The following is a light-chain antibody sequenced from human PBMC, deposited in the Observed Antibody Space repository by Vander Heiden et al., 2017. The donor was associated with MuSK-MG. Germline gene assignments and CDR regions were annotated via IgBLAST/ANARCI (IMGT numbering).Light chain of an antibody. CDR3: RQRIQLPST. CDR1: QTLLPSDGKTY. CDR2: EGS. V-gene: IGKV2D-29*01. J-gene: IGKJ1*01. Sequence: DIVMTQPPLSLSVTTGQPASISCKSSQTLLPSDGKTYLYWYLQKPGQPQQLLIYEGSNRDYGVPDRFSGSGSGTDFTLKISRVEAEDVGVYYCRQRIQLPSTLGQGTKVEIK.